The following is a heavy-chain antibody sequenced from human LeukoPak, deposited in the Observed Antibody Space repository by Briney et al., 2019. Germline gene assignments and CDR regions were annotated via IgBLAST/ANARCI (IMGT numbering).Heavy chain of an antibody. Sequence: ASVKVSCKASGYTFTGYYMHWVRQAPGQGLEWMGLINPNTGGTNYAQRFQGRVTMTRDTSISTVYMDLRSLRSDDTAVYYCARDRWQQLDWFDPWGQGTLVIVSS. CDR2: INPNTGGT. D-gene: IGHD6-13*01. CDR1: GYTFTGYY. J-gene: IGHJ5*02. V-gene: IGHV1-2*02. CDR3: ARDRWQQLDWFDP.